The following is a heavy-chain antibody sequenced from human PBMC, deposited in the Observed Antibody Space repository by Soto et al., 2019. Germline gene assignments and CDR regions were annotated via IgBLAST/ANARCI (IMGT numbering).Heavy chain of an antibody. Sequence: QVQLVESGGGVVQPGRSLRLSCAASGFTFSSYGMHWVRQAPGKGLEWVAVISYDGSNKYYADSVKGRFTISRDNSKNTLYLQMNSLRAEDPAVYYCATPQGGWYPPFDYWGQGTLVTVSS. D-gene: IGHD6-19*01. CDR2: ISYDGSNK. CDR1: GFTFSSYG. V-gene: IGHV3-30*03. CDR3: ATPQGGWYPPFDY. J-gene: IGHJ4*02.